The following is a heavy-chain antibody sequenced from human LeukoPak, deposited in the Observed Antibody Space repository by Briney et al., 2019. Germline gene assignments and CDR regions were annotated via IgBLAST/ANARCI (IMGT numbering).Heavy chain of an antibody. CDR3: ARDRPAAGLYYYYYYMDV. CDR1: GFTFDDYG. Sequence: PGGSLRLSCAASGFTFDDYGMSWVRQAPGKGLEWVSYISSSGSTIYYADSVKGRFTISRDNAKNSLYLQMNSLRAEDTAVYYCARDRPAAGLYYYYYYMDVWGKGTTVTVSS. J-gene: IGHJ6*03. D-gene: IGHD2-2*01. CDR2: ISSSGSTI. V-gene: IGHV3-11*04.